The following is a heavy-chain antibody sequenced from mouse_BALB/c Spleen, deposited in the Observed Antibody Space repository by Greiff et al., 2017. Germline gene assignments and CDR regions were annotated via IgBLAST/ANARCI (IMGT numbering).Heavy chain of an antibody. D-gene: IGHD2-1*01. Sequence: QVQLQQSGAELMKPGASVKISCKATGYTFSSYWIEWVKQRPGHGLEWIGEILPGSGSTNYNEKFKGKATFTADTSSNTAYMQLSSLTSEDSAVYYCARGDGNCGFDYWGQGTTLTVSA. V-gene: IGHV1-9*01. CDR3: ARGDGNCGFDY. J-gene: IGHJ2*01. CDR1: GYTFSSYW. CDR2: ILPGSGST.